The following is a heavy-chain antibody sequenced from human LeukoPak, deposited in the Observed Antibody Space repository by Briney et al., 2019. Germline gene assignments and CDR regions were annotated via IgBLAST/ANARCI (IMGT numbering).Heavy chain of an antibody. V-gene: IGHV3-23*01. CDR2: ISGTGGRT. D-gene: IGHD2-2*01. CDR1: GFTFTNYG. CDR3: AKEGGFQLPFDS. Sequence: PGGSLRLSCVASGFTFTNYGMGWVRQAPGKGLEGVSAISGTGGRTYYAGSAKGRLTISKDDSKNTLYLQMNSLRAEDTAVYYCAKEGGFQLPFDSWGQGTLVTVSS. J-gene: IGHJ4*02.